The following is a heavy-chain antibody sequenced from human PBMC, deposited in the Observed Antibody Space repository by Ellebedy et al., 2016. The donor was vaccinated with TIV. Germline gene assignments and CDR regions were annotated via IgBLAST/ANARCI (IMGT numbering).Heavy chain of an antibody. CDR2: ISTHL. Sequence: GESLKISXAASGFSFSRYSLNWVRQSPRQGLEWVASISTHLYYAESVKGRFTISRDNAKNLLFLQMNSLSPEDTAVYFCARAYELTGTQVTMDVWGKGTTVTVSS. J-gene: IGHJ6*03. D-gene: IGHD1-1*01. CDR1: GFSFSRYS. CDR3: ARAYELTGTQVTMDV. V-gene: IGHV3-21*06.